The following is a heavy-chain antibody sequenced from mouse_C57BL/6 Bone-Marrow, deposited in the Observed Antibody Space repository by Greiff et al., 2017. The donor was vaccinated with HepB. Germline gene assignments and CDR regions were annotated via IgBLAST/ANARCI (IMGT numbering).Heavy chain of an antibody. CDR2: IFPGSGST. CDR1: GYTFTSYW. CDR3: ARYYYGSSYFDD. J-gene: IGHJ2*01. Sequence: QVQLQQSGAELVKPGASVKMSCKASGYTFTSYWITWVKQRPGQGLEWIGDIFPGSGSTNYNEKFKSKATLTVDTSSSTAYMQLSSLTSEDSAVYYCARYYYGSSYFDDWGQGTTLTVSS. V-gene: IGHV1-55*01. D-gene: IGHD1-1*01.